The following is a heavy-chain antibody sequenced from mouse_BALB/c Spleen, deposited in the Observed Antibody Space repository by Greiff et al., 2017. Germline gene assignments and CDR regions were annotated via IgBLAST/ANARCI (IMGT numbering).Heavy chain of an antibody. D-gene: IGHD2-3*01. Sequence: EVQLQQSGAELVRPGALVKLSCKASGFTFTDYYMHWVKQRPEQGLEWIGWIDPENGNTIYDQKFQGKASITADTSSNTAYLQLSSLTSEDTDVYCCATMRTLYYLDYWGQGTTLTVSS. J-gene: IGHJ2*01. V-gene: IGHV14-1*02. CDR3: ATMRTLYYLDY. CDR2: IDPENGNT. CDR1: GFTFTDYY.